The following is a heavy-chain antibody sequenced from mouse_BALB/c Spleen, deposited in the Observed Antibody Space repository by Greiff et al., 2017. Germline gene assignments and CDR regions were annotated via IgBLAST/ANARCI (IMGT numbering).Heavy chain of an antibody. CDR3: ARDEIYYGYDEGAWFAY. J-gene: IGHJ3*01. CDR2: ISYDGSN. V-gene: IGHV3-6*02. Sequence: EVQLVESGPGLVKPSQSLSLTCSVTGYSITSGYYWNWIRQFPGNKLEWMGYISYDGSNNYNPSLKNRISITRDTSKNQFFLKLNSVTTEDTATYYCARDEIYYGYDEGAWFAYWGQGTLVTVSA. D-gene: IGHD2-2*01. CDR1: GYSITSGYY.